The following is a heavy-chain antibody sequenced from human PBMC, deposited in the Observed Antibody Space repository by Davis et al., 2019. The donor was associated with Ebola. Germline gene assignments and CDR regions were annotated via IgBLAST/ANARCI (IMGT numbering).Heavy chain of an antibody. CDR1: AFTFGSHA. CDR2: VSGSGGST. Sequence: GGSLRPSFPPSAFTFGSHAMSWVRHAPGKGLEWVAAVSGSGGSTYYADSVKGRFTISRDNSKNTLYLQMNRLRAEDTAVYYCAKGIGSSGWYYNGMYVWGQATTVTVSS. CDR3: AKGIGSSGWYYNGMYV. D-gene: IGHD6-19*01. V-gene: IGHV3-23*01. J-gene: IGHJ6*02.